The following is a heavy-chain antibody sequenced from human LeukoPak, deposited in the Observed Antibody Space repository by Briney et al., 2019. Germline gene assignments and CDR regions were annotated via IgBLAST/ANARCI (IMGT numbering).Heavy chain of an antibody. Sequence: PSETLSLTCTVSGGSISSYYWSWIRQPPGKGLEWIGYIYYSGSTNYNPSLKSRVTISVDTSKNQFSLKLSSGAAADTAVYYYPGATSANVIGAWGQGTLGRVSS. D-gene: IGHD2-15*01. CDR3: PGATSANVIGA. CDR2: IYYSGST. J-gene: IGHJ5*02. CDR1: GGSISSYY. V-gene: IGHV4-59*01.